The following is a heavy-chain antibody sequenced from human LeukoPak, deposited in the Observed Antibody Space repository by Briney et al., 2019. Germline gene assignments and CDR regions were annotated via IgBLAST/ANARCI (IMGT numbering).Heavy chain of an antibody. Sequence: GGSLRLSCAASGFTFSSYSMNWVRQAPGKGLEWVSYISSSSSTIYYADPVKGRFTISRDNAKNSLYLQMNSLRAEDTAVYYCAGGRQWLVLWGQGTLVTVSS. CDR3: AGGRQWLVL. J-gene: IGHJ4*02. D-gene: IGHD6-19*01. CDR2: ISSSSSTI. CDR1: GFTFSSYS. V-gene: IGHV3-48*04.